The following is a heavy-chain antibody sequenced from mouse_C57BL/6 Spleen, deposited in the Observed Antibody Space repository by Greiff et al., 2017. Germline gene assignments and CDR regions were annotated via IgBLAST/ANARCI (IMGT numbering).Heavy chain of an antibody. CDR2: IHPNSGST. CDR1: GYTFTSYW. D-gene: IGHD2-4*01. CDR3: ARSSYDYGGYYAMDY. Sequence: VQLQQPGAELVKPGASVKLSCKASGYTFTSYWMHWVKQRPGQGLEWIGMIHPNSGSTNYNEKFKSKATLTVDKSSSTAYMQLSSLTSEDSAVYYCARSSYDYGGYYAMDYWGQGTSVTVSS. J-gene: IGHJ4*01. V-gene: IGHV1-64*01.